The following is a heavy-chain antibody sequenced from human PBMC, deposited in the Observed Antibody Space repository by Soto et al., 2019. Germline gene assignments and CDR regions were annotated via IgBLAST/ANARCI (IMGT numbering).Heavy chain of an antibody. D-gene: IGHD1-1*01. CDR3: ARGRYGDY. CDR1: GYTFTSYG. Sequence: QVHLVQSGAEVKKPGASVKVSCKASGYTFTSYGITWVRQAPGQGLEWMGWISAHNGNTDYAQKLQGRVIVTRDTSTSTAYMELRGLISDDTAVYYGARGRYGDYWGQGALVTVSS. V-gene: IGHV1-18*01. CDR2: ISAHNGNT. J-gene: IGHJ4*02.